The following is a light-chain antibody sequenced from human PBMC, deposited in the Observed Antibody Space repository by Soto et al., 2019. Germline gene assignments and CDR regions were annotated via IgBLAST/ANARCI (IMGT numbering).Light chain of an antibody. Sequence: DIQMTQSPVSLSASVGDRVTITCRASQVISNYLAWYQQKPGKVPKLLIYAASTLPSGVPSRFSGSGSGADFTLTISGLQPEDVATYYCQKYNSAPWTFGQGTKVEIK. J-gene: IGKJ1*01. CDR1: QVISNY. CDR2: AAS. V-gene: IGKV1-27*01. CDR3: QKYNSAPWT.